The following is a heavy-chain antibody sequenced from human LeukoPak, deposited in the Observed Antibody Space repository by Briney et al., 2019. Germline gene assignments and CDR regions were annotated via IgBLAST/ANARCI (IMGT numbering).Heavy chain of an antibody. CDR2: INHSEST. Sequence: SETLSLTCAVYGGSFSGYYWSWIRQPPGKGLEWIGEINHSESTNYNPSLKSRVTMSVDTSKNQFSLKLSSVTAADTAVYYCARRNMVRGVYDLFLDYWGQGTLVTVSS. D-gene: IGHD3-10*01. CDR3: ARRNMVRGVYDLFLDY. CDR1: GGSFSGYY. V-gene: IGHV4-34*01. J-gene: IGHJ4*02.